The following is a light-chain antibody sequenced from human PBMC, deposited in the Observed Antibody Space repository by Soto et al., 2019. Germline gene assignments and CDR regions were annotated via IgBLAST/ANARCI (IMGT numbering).Light chain of an antibody. J-gene: IGKJ4*01. Sequence: EIVLTQSPATLSLSPGERATLSCRASQSVSSYLAWYQQKPGQAPRLLIYDASNRATGIPARFSGSGSGTDFTLTISSLEPEDFEVYYCQQRSNWQLTFGGGTRWIS. CDR2: DAS. CDR1: QSVSSY. V-gene: IGKV3-11*01. CDR3: QQRSNWQLT.